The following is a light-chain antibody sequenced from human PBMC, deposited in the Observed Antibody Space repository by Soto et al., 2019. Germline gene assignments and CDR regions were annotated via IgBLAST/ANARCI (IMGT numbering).Light chain of an antibody. CDR3: QQFSSYPHT. CDR2: DAS. Sequence: VLTQWSATRSLPPGDRVTLSCRASQTVRNNYLAWYQQKPGKAPKLLIYDASSWETGVPYRFSGSGSGTDFTLTISSLEPEDFATYYCQQFSSYPHTFGGGTKV. J-gene: IGKJ4*01. CDR1: QTVRNNY. V-gene: IGKV3-20*01.